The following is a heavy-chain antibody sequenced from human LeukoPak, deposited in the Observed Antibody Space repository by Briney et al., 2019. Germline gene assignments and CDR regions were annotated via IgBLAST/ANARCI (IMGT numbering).Heavy chain of an antibody. D-gene: IGHD6-6*01. V-gene: IGHV4-59*01. CDR2: IYSSGTI. J-gene: IGHJ3*02. CDR3: ARDGYEYSSSSARAFDI. CDR1: GGSISGYY. Sequence: SETLSLTCTVSGGSISGYYWNWIRQSPEKGLEWIGYIYSSGTINYNPSFKPRVTMSIDTSKNQFSLKMSSVTAADTAVYYCARDGYEYSSSSARAFDIWGQGTMVTVSS.